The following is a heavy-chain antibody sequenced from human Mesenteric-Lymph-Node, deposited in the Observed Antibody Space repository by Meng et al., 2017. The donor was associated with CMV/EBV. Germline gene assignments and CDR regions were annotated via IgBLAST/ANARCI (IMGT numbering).Heavy chain of an antibody. Sequence: GESLKISCAPSRFTFSRNWMSWVRQAPGKGLEWVANIKQAGSDTHYVVSVKGRFTISRDNAKNSLFLQMNSLRAEDTALYYCARGGSGWYWGQGTLVTVSS. J-gene: IGHJ4*02. V-gene: IGHV3-7*01. D-gene: IGHD6-19*01. CDR1: RFTFSRNW. CDR3: ARGGSGWY. CDR2: IKQAGSDT.